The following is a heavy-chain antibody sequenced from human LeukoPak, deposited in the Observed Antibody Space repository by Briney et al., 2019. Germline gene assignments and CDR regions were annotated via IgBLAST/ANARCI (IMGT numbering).Heavy chain of an antibody. Sequence: PSETLSLTCTVSGYSISSGYYWGWIRQPPGKGLEWIGSIYHSGSTYYNPSLKSRVTISVDTSENQFSLKLSSVTAADTAVYYCAATSYDYVWGSYRYTDYWGQGTLVTVSS. CDR2: IYHSGST. J-gene: IGHJ4*02. CDR3: AATSYDYVWGSYRYTDY. D-gene: IGHD3-16*02. V-gene: IGHV4-38-2*02. CDR1: GYSISSGYY.